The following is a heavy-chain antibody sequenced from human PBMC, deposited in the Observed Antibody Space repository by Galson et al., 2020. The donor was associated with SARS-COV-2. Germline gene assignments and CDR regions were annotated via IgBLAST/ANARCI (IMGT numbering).Heavy chain of an antibody. CDR1: GFTFSSYE. Sequence: GGSLRLSCAASGFTFSSYEMNWVRQAPGKGLEWVSYISSSGSTIYYAGSVKGRFTISRANAKNSLYLQMNSLRAEDTAVYYWARAAPREYYYYDYGMDVWGQGTTVTVSS. CDR2: ISSSGSTI. V-gene: IGHV3-48*03. J-gene: IGHJ6*02. CDR3: ARAAPREYYYYDYGMDV.